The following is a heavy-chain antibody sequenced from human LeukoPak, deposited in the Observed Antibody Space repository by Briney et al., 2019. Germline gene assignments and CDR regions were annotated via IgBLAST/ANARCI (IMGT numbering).Heavy chain of an antibody. J-gene: IGHJ4*02. D-gene: IGHD3-16*01. V-gene: IGHV3-15*05. CDR2: IKGKSDGGTT. CDR1: GFTFSSYS. Sequence: GGSLRLSCAAAGFTFSSYSMNWVRQAPGKGLEWVGRIKGKSDGGTTDYAAPVKGRLTISRDDSKNTLYLQMNSLETEDTAVYYCTTVYFGGVKRWGQGTLVTVSS. CDR3: TTVYFGGVKR.